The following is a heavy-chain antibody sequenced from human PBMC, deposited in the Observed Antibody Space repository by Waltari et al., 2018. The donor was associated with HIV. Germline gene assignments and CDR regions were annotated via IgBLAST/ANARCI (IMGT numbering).Heavy chain of an antibody. CDR3: ARHVGSFYRSSSDLGFDY. D-gene: IGHD6-6*01. Sequence: QLQLKESGPGLVKPSETLPLTCTVSGGSISSYSNCWGWIGQPPGKGLGWIGSIFYSGSTYYNPSLKSRVTISVDTSKNQFSLKLSSVTAADTAVYYCARHVGSFYRSSSDLGFDYWGQGTLVTVSS. CDR2: IFYSGST. V-gene: IGHV4-39*01. J-gene: IGHJ4*02. CDR1: GGSISSYSNC.